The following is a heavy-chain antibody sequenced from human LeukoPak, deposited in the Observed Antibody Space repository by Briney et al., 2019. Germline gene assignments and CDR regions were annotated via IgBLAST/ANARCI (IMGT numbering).Heavy chain of an antibody. CDR2: INHSGST. V-gene: IGHV4-39*07. J-gene: IGHJ4*02. CDR1: GGSISSGSYY. D-gene: IGHD3-3*01. CDR3: ARGRRSVDFWSGYYTGRFDY. Sequence: SETLSLTCTVSGGSISSGSYYWSWIRQPPGKGLEWIGEINHSGSTNYNPSLKSRVTISVDTSKNQFSLKLSSVTAADTAVYYCARGRRSVDFWSGYYTGRFDYWGQGTLVTVSS.